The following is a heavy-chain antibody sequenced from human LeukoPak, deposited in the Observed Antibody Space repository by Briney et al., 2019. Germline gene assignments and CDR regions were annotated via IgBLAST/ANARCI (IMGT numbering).Heavy chain of an antibody. CDR3: AKVRYDSSGFQSPYFDY. Sequence: GGSLRLSSAASGFTFSSYAMSWVRQAPGKGLEWVSAISASGGNTYYADSVKGRFTISRDSSENTLYLQMNSLRAEDTAVYYCAKVRYDSSGFQSPYFDYWGQGTLVTVSS. V-gene: IGHV3-23*01. CDR1: GFTFSSYA. D-gene: IGHD3-22*01. J-gene: IGHJ4*02. CDR2: ISASGGNT.